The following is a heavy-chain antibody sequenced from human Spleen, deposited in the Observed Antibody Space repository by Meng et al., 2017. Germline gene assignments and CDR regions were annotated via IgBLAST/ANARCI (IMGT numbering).Heavy chain of an antibody. CDR1: GFTFSSYN. V-gene: IGHV3-74*03. Sequence: GESLKISCAASGFTFSSYNMHWVRQTPGEGLVWVSRINTDASITTYADSVKGRFTISRDDAKNTVYLQMNSLRAEDTAVYYCATRPPDSAWYGVFDYWGQGTLVTVSS. CDR2: INTDASIT. D-gene: IGHD6-19*01. J-gene: IGHJ4*02. CDR3: ATRPPDSAWYGVFDY.